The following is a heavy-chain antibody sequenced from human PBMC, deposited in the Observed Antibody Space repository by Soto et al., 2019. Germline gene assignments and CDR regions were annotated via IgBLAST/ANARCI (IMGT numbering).Heavy chain of an antibody. D-gene: IGHD5-18*01. CDR3: ASLVNFACGYSHGYFDH. CDR1: GGSISGYY. Sequence: SETLSLTCTVSGGSISGYYWTWIRQPPGKGLDWIGYIYHSGSTNYNPSLKSRVTISVDTSKNQFSLRLNSVTAADTAVYFCASLVNFACGYSHGYFDHWAQGTLVTVSS. V-gene: IGHV4-59*08. J-gene: IGHJ4*01. CDR2: IYHSGST.